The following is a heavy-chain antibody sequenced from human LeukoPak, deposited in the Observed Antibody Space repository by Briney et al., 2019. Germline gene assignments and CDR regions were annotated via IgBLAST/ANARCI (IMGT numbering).Heavy chain of an antibody. J-gene: IGHJ4*02. CDR1: GYTFSKYD. Sequence: GASVKVSCKGSGYTFSKYDMNWVRQAPGQGVEWMGWINTKTGDPTYGQGFTGGFVFSLETSVSTAYLQINSLKAEDTAVYYCARGGGGAVVPALWGQGTLITISS. D-gene: IGHD2-2*01. CDR2: INTKTGDP. CDR3: ARGGGGAVVPAL. V-gene: IGHV7-4-1*02.